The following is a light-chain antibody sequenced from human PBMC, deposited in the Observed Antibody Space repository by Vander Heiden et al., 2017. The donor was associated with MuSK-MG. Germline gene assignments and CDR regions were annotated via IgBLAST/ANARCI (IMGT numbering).Light chain of an antibody. CDR3: SSYTSSSTVV. CDR1: SSDVGGSNY. Sequence: QSALTQPASVSGSPGQSITISCTGTSSDVGGSNYVSWYQQHPGKSPNLMIYDGSKRPAGVSNRFSGSKSGNTASLTISGLQAEDEADYYCSSYTSSSTVVFGGGTKLTVL. V-gene: IGLV2-14*01. J-gene: IGLJ2*01. CDR2: DGS.